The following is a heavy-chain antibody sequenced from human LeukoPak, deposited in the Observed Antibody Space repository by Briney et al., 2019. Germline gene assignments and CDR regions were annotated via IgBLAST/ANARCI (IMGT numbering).Heavy chain of an antibody. CDR3: ARAFPVTRIDY. CDR2: ISSSSSTI. J-gene: IGHJ4*02. D-gene: IGHD4-17*01. V-gene: IGHV3-48*01. Sequence: PGGSLRLSCEVSGFTFSSYSMNWVRQAPGKGLEWVSYISSSSSTIYYADSVKGRFTISRDNAKNSLYLQMNSLRAEDTAVYYCARAFPVTRIDYWGQGTLVTVSS. CDR1: GFTFSSYS.